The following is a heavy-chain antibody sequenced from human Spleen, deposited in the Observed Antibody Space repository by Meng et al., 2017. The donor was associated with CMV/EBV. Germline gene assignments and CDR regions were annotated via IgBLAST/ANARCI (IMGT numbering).Heavy chain of an antibody. D-gene: IGHD1-26*01. Sequence: IAGDSVSSNSVAWNWIRQSPSRGLEWLGRTYYRSKWYNDYAPSVKSRITINPDTSKNQFSLQVNSVTPEDTAVYYCARERAGAKDYWGQGTLVTVSS. CDR3: ARERAGAKDY. CDR1: GDSVSSNSVA. J-gene: IGHJ4*02. CDR2: TYYRSKWYN. V-gene: IGHV6-1*01.